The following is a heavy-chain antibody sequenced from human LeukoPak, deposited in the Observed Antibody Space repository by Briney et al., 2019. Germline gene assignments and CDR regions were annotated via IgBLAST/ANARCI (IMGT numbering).Heavy chain of an antibody. V-gene: IGHV1-69*01. Sequence: KVSCKASGGTFSSYAISWVRQAPGQGLEWMGGIITMFGTANYAQKWQGRVKITAEESKSKAYMEVSSVRSEDTAVYYCARDGKITMVRGVIKEDYYYYMDVWGKGTTVTVSS. J-gene: IGHJ6*03. CDR1: GGTFSSYA. CDR3: ARDGKITMVRGVIKEDYYYYMDV. CDR2: IITMFGTA. D-gene: IGHD3-10*01.